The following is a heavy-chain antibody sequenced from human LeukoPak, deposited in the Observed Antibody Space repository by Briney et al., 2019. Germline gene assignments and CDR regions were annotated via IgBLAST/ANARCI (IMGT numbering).Heavy chain of an antibody. CDR2: INPSSGGT. J-gene: IGHJ4*02. CDR3: ARARNVYYFDY. CDR1: GYTFTGCY. Sequence: ASVKVCCKASGYTFTGCYMYWVRQAPGQGLEWMGWINPSSGGTNYAQKFQGRFTMTRDTSIGTAYMELSRLRSDDTAVYYCARARNVYYFDYWGQGTLVTVSS. V-gene: IGHV1-2*02.